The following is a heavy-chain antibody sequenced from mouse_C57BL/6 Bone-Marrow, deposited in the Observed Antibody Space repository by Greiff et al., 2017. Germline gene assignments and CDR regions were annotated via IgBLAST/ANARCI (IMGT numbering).Heavy chain of an antibody. J-gene: IGHJ4*01. V-gene: IGHV1-81*01. D-gene: IGHD2-1*01. Sequence: VQLQESGAELARPGASVKLSCKASGYTFTSYGISWVKQRTGQGLEWIGEIYPRSGNPYYNEKFKGTATLTADKSSSTASMELRSMTSEASAVYFCSRKPPLYYPLRDYYAMDYWGQGTSGTVSS. CDR1: GYTFTSYG. CDR2: IYPRSGNP. CDR3: SRKPPLYYPLRDYYAMDY.